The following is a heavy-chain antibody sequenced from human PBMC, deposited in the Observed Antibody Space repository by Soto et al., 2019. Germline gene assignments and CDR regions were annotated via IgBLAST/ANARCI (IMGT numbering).Heavy chain of an antibody. V-gene: IGHV4-30-4*08. J-gene: IGHJ6*02. Sequence: LCLTCTVSGGSISRGVYYWSWIRQPPGKGLEWIGYIYYIGSTYYNPSLKSRVTISVDTSKNQFSLKLSSVTAADTAVYYCARAPLRITIFGVVPYGMDVWGQGTTVIVSS. CDR3: ARAPLRITIFGVVPYGMDV. CDR2: IYYIGST. CDR1: GGSISRGVYY. D-gene: IGHD3-3*01.